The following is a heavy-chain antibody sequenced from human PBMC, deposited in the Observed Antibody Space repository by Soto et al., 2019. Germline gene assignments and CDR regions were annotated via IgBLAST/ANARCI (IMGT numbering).Heavy chain of an antibody. Sequence: GESLKISCHASGYTFARYWIGWGLQKPGQGLEWMGVVFPDDSDVRYNPSFRGQVTISVDKSINTVYLQWIGLTASDTAMYYCARRKSWYYFDSWGQGTPVTVSS. J-gene: IGHJ4*02. V-gene: IGHV5-51*01. CDR1: GYTFARYW. D-gene: IGHD3-10*01. CDR2: VFPDDSDV. CDR3: ARRKSWYYFDS.